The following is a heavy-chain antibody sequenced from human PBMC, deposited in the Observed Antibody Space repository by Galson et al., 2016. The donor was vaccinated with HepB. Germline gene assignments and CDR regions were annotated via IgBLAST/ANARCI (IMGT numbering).Heavy chain of an antibody. J-gene: IGHJ4*02. Sequence: SLRLSCAASGFTFSSFAMTWVRQAPGKGLQWVSTIGATGGTSYYANSVKGRFAISRDNSKNTLYLQMNSLRAEDTAVYYCAFSGRTILDYWGQGTLVTVSS. CDR2: IGATGGTS. CDR3: AFSGRTILDY. CDR1: GFTFSSFA. D-gene: IGHD6-19*01. V-gene: IGHV3-23*01.